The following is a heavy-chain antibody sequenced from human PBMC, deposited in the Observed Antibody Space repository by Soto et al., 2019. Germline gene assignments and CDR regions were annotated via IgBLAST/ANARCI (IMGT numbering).Heavy chain of an antibody. CDR2: IHYGGTV. D-gene: IGHD2-15*01. Sequence: QVQLQESGPGLVKPSETLSLTCTVSGGPINNSPQYWGWSRQPPGGGLEWIGTIHYGGTVYYNPSLKSRVTISVDTSKNQFSLQVNSVTAADTAVYYCTGHPRTPDYWGQGTLVTVSS. CDR3: TGHPRTPDY. J-gene: IGHJ4*02. CDR1: GGPINNSPQY. V-gene: IGHV4-39*01.